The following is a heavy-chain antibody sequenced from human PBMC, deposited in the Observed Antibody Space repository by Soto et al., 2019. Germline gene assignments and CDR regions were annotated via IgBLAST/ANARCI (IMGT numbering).Heavy chain of an antibody. CDR2: IYYSGST. CDR3: ARLSGLLDAFDI. Sequence: SETLSLTCTVSGGSISSYYWSWIRQPPGKGQKWNRYIYYSGSTNYNPSLKSRVTISVYTSKNQFSLKLSSVTAAYPAVYYCARLSGLLDAFDIWGQGTMVTVSS. V-gene: IGHV4-59*08. J-gene: IGHJ3*02. CDR1: GGSISSYY. D-gene: IGHD4-17*01.